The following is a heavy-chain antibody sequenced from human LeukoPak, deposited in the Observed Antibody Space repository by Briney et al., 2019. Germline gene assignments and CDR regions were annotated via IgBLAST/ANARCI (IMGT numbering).Heavy chain of an antibody. V-gene: IGHV3-15*01. CDR3: TTDPWESLWL. J-gene: IGHJ4*02. CDR1: GFTFSSYW. Sequence: PGGSLRLSCEASGFTFSSYWMSWVRQAPGKGLEWVGRIKTNSAGGTADYAPPVRGRFTISRDDSKKMMYLQMNSLKIEDTAMYYCTTDPWESLWLWGQGTLVTVSS. D-gene: IGHD1-26*01. CDR2: IKTNSAGGTA.